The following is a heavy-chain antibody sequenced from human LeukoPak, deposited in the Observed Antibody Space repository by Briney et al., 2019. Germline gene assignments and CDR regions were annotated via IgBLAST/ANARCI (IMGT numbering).Heavy chain of an antibody. Sequence: SETLSLTCTVSGGSISSSSYYWGWIRQPPGKGLEWIGSIYYSGSTYYNPSLKSRVTISVDTSKNQFSLKLSSVTAADTAVYYCARFGGVGATIDYWGQGTLVTVSS. D-gene: IGHD1-26*01. CDR1: GGSISSSSYY. CDR2: IYYSGST. V-gene: IGHV4-39*01. CDR3: ARFGGVGATIDY. J-gene: IGHJ4*02.